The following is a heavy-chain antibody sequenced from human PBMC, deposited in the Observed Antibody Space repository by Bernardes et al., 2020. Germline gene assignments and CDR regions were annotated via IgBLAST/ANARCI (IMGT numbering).Heavy chain of an antibody. D-gene: IGHD2-21*02. CDR1: GFTFSSYA. CDR3: AKLRSPNAHCGGDCYCDY. J-gene: IGHJ4*02. Sequence: GGSLRLSCAASGFTFSSYAMSWVRQAPGKGLEWVSVITDSGGSTYYADSVKGRFTISRDNSKNTLYLQMNSLRAEDTAIYYCAKLRSPNAHCGGDCYCDYWGQGTLVTVSS. CDR2: ITDSGGST. V-gene: IGHV3-23*01.